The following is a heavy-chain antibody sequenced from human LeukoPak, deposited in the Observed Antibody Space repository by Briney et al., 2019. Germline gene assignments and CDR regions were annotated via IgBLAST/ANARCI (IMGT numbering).Heavy chain of an antibody. CDR3: ARNWYGSSWSEQIYYFDY. CDR1: GNSISSGYY. V-gene: IGHV4-38-2*02. J-gene: IGHJ4*02. Sequence: SETLSLTCTVSGNSISSGYYWDWIRQPPGKGLQWIGSVYHSGSTYYNPSLKSRITISADTSKNQFSLKLSSVTAADTAVYYCARNWYGSSWSEQIYYFDYWGQGTLVTVSS. CDR2: VYHSGST. D-gene: IGHD6-13*01.